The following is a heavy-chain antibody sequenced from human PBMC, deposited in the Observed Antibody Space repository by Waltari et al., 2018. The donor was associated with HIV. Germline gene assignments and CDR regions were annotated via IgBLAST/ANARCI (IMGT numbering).Heavy chain of an antibody. V-gene: IGHV1-2*02. J-gene: IGHJ3*01. Sequence: QEHLIQSGSQVKKPGASVRVSCLASGYTFASYYMHWVRQSPGEGLEWLGGSSPSAACTNYVQKFQGRVLMTLNISPNTADLDLRDLTSGDTAVYFCARTYCFEYSDYYSPAFDLWGQGTTVIVSS. CDR2: SSPSAACT. D-gene: IGHD2-21*02. CDR3: ARTYCFEYSDYYSPAFDL. CDR1: GYTFASYY.